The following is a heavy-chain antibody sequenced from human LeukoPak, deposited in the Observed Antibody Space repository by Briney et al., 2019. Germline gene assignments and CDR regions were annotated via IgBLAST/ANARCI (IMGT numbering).Heavy chain of an antibody. CDR2: IKQDGSEK. CDR3: ARDESSQVATAGTN. J-gene: IGHJ4*02. CDR1: GFTSSSYW. D-gene: IGHD6-13*01. V-gene: IGHV3-7*01. Sequence: PGGSLRLSCAASGFTSSSYWMSWVRQAPGKGLEWVANIKQDGSEKYYVDSVKGRFTISRDNAKNSLYLQMNSLRAEDTAVYYCARDESSQVATAGTNWGQGTLVTVSS.